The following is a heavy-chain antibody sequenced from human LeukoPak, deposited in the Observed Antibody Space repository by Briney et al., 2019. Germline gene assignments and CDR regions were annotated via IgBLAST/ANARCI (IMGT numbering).Heavy chain of an antibody. CDR3: APKLYYFDY. V-gene: IGHV3-11*01. J-gene: IGHJ4*02. CDR2: ISSSGSTK. D-gene: IGHD3-10*01. Sequence: PGGSPRLSCAASGVTFSDSYMSWIRQAPGKGLEWVSYISSSGSTKHYADSVKGRFTISRDNAKNSLYLQMNSLRAEDTAVYYCAPKLYYFDYWGQGTLVTVSS. CDR1: GVTFSDSY.